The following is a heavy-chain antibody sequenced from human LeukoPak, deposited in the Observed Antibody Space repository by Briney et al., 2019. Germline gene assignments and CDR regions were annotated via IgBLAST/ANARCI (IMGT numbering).Heavy chain of an antibody. CDR2: IYTSGST. CDR3: ARGYCSGGSCYSFDY. CDR1: GGSISSGSYY. V-gene: IGHV4-61*02. Sequence: SETLSLTCTVSGGSISSGSYYWSWIRQPAGKGLEWIGRIYTSGSTNYNPSLKSRVTMSVDTSKNQFSLKLSSVTAADTAVYYCARGYCSGGSCYSFDYWGQGTLVTVSS. D-gene: IGHD2-15*01. J-gene: IGHJ4*02.